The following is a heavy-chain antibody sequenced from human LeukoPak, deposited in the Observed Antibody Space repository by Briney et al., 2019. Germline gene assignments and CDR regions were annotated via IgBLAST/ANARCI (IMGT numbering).Heavy chain of an antibody. CDR1: GFTFSSYA. V-gene: IGHV3-48*01. J-gene: IGHJ4*02. CDR3: ARDLLTGNDY. CDR2: IGSSGSTI. Sequence: PGGSLRLSCAASGFTFSSYAMSWVRQAPRKGLEWVSHIGSSGSTIYYADSVKGRFTVSRDNFEDSLYLQMSSLRAEDTAVYYCARDLLTGNDYWGQGTLVTVSS. D-gene: IGHD7-27*01.